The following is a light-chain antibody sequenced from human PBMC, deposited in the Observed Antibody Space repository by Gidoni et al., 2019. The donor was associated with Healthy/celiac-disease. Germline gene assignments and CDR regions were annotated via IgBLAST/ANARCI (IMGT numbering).Light chain of an antibody. J-gene: IGKJ4*01. CDR1: QRVSSN. CDR3: QQYNNWPPLT. V-gene: IGKV3-15*01. Sequence: PATLSVSPGESATLSCRARQRVSSNLAWYQQKPGQAPRLLICGASTRATGIPARFSGSGSGTEFTLTISSLQSEDFAVYYCQQYNNWPPLTFGGGTKVEIK. CDR2: GAS.